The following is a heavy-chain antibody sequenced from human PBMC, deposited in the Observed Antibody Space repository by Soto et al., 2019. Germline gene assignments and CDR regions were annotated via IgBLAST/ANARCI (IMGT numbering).Heavy chain of an antibody. Sequence: QVQLQESGPGLVKPSGTLSLTCAVSGGSISSSNWWSWVRQPPGKGLEWIGEIYNSGSTNYNPSLKSGVTISVDKSKHQFSLKLSSVPAADTAVYYCASRYCSSTSCYSGMDVWGQGTTVTVSS. D-gene: IGHD2-2*01. CDR3: ASRYCSSTSCYSGMDV. CDR2: IYNSGST. J-gene: IGHJ6*02. CDR1: GGSISSSNW. V-gene: IGHV4-4*02.